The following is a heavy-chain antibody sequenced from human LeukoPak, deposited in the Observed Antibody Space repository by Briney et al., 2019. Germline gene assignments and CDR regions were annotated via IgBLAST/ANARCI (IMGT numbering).Heavy chain of an antibody. V-gene: IGHV1-69*13. CDR2: IIPIFGTA. CDR3: ARASGAPYSSSWYYFDY. D-gene: IGHD6-13*01. CDR1: GGTFISYA. Sequence: SVNISSTASGGTFISYAISRVRQTPEQGLDWMGGIIPIFGTANYAQKFQGRVTITADESTSTAYMELSSLRSEDTAVYYCARASGAPYSSSWYYFDYWGQGTLVTVSS. J-gene: IGHJ4*02.